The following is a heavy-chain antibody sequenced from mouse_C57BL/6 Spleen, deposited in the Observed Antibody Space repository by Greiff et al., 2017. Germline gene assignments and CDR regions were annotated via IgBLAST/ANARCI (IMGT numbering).Heavy chain of an antibody. V-gene: IGHV1-50*01. D-gene: IGHD2-3*01. CDR2: IDPSDSYT. CDR3: ARGDDGLPFDY. J-gene: IGHJ2*01. Sequence: QVQLQQPGAELVKPGASVKLSCKASGYTFTSYWMQWVKQRPGQGLEWIGEIDPSDSYTNYNQKFKGKATLTVATSSSTAYMQRSSLTSEDSAVYYCARGDDGLPFDYWGQGTTLTAAS. CDR1: GYTFTSYW.